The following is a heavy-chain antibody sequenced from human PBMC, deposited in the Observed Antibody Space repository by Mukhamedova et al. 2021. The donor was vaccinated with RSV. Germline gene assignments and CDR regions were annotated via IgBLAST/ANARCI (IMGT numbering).Heavy chain of an antibody. J-gene: IGHJ4*02. Sequence: WLSTISGSAGSTIDADSVKGRFTIARSNSKNTLYLQMNSLRAEDTAVYYCAKHSRGWDHLDFWGQGTLVTV. V-gene: IGHV3-23*01. CDR2: ISGSAGST. D-gene: IGHD6-19*01. CDR3: AKHSRGWDHLDF.